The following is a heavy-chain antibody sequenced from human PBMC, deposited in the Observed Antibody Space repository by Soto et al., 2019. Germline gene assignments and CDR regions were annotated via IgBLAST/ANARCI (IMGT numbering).Heavy chain of an antibody. Sequence: PGESLKISCKGSGYSFTSYWITWGRQMPGKGLEWMGKIDPSDSSVNYSPSFQGHVTISADKSISTAYLERSSLKASDTAVYYCATAGYSSGWFVFDFWGQGTQVTVSS. J-gene: IGHJ4*02. V-gene: IGHV5-10-1*01. D-gene: IGHD6-19*01. CDR3: ATAGYSSGWFVFDF. CDR2: IDPSDSSV. CDR1: GYSFTSYW.